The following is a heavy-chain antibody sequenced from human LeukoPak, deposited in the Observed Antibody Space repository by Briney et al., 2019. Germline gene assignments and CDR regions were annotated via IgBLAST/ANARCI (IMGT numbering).Heavy chain of an antibody. Sequence: SETLSLTCTVYGASFSDYYWSWIRQPPGKGLEWIGEINRSGGTNYNPSLRSRVTISIDTSMSQSSLNLSAATAADTAVYYCSADHYWGQGTLVTVSS. J-gene: IGHJ4*02. CDR1: GASFSDYY. V-gene: IGHV4-34*01. CDR2: INRSGGT. CDR3: SADHY.